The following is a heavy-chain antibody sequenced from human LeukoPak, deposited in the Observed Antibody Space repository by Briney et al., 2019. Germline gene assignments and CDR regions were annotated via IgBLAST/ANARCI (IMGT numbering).Heavy chain of an antibody. V-gene: IGHV4-59*01. D-gene: IGHD3-10*01. CDR3: ARLPMVRGVTEYYFDY. CDR1: GGSITNYY. CDR2: IYYSGNT. J-gene: IGHJ4*02. Sequence: SETLSLTCTVSGGSITNYYWGWIRQPPGKGLEWIGYIYYSGNTNYNPSLKSRVTISVDTSKNQFSLDLYFVTAADTAVYYCARLPMVRGVTEYYFDYWGQGSLVTVSS.